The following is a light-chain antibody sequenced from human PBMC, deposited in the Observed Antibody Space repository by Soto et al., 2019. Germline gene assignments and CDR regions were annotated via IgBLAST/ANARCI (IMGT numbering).Light chain of an antibody. Sequence: DIVMTQSPDSLAVSRGERATINCKSSQSVLYSSNNKNYLAWYQQKPGQPPKLLIYWASTRESGVPDRFSGSGSGTDFTLTISSLQAEDVGVYYCQQYYSTPMYTFGQGTKLEIK. CDR2: WAS. CDR3: QQYYSTPMYT. J-gene: IGKJ2*01. CDR1: QSVLYSSNNKNY. V-gene: IGKV4-1*01.